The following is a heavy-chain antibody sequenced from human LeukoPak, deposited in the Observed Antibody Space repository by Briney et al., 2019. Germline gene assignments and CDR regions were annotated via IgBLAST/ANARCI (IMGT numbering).Heavy chain of an antibody. CDR3: ARVAYCGGDCYLAAFDI. J-gene: IGHJ3*02. Sequence: GGSLRLSCAASGFTFSSYSMNWVRQAPGKGLEWVSSISSSSSYMYYADSVKGRFTISRDNAKNSLYLQMNSLRAEDTAVYYCARVAYCGGDCYLAAFDIWGQGTMVTVSS. CDR1: GFTFSSYS. D-gene: IGHD2-21*01. CDR2: ISSSSSYM. V-gene: IGHV3-21*04.